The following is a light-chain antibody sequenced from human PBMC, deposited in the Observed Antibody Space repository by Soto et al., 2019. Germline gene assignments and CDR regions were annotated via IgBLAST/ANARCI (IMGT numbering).Light chain of an antibody. CDR1: QSVLYSSNNKNY. Sequence: DIVMTQSPDSLAVSLGERATINCKSSQSVLYSSNNKNYLAWYQQNPGQPPKLLIYWASTRESGVPDRFSGSGSGTDFTLNISSLQAEDVAVYYCQQYYSTPYTFGQGTKLEIK. J-gene: IGKJ2*01. V-gene: IGKV4-1*01. CDR2: WAS. CDR3: QQYYSTPYT.